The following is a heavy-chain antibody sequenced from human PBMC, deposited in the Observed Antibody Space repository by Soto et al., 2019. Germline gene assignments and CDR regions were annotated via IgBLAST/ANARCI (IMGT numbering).Heavy chain of an antibody. Sequence: QLQLQESGPGLVKPSETLSLTCTVSGGSISSSSYYWGWIRQPPGKGLEWIGSIYHSGSTYYNPSLKRRVTISVDTSKIQFSLKLSSVTAADTAVYYCARQWLVGGGYWGQGTLVTVSS. V-gene: IGHV4-39*01. CDR2: IYHSGST. CDR1: GGSISSSSYY. J-gene: IGHJ4*02. CDR3: ARQWLVGGGY. D-gene: IGHD6-19*01.